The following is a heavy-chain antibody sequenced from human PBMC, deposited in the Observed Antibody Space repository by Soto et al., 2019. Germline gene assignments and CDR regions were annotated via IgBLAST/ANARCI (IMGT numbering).Heavy chain of an antibody. CDR3: AGGTGWLSDY. Sequence: EAHLVESGGGLVQPGGSLRLSCAASGFNFNTYWMSWVRQAPGKGLEWVAIIKQDGSEKLYVDSLEGRFTISRDNAKKSLYLQMDSLRVDDTAVYYCAGGTGWLSDYWGQGTLVIVSS. CDR2: IKQDGSEK. V-gene: IGHV3-7*05. J-gene: IGHJ4*02. CDR1: GFNFNTYW. D-gene: IGHD3-9*01.